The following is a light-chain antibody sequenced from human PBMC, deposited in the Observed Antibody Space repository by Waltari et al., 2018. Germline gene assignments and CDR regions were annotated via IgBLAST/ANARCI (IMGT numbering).Light chain of an antibody. CDR1: SSDVGCYNL. V-gene: IGLV2-23*02. J-gene: IGLJ2*01. CDR3: CSYAGSSTFV. CDR2: EVS. Sequence: QSALTQPASVSGSPGPSITLSCPGTSSDVGCYNLVPWYQQHPGKAPKLMIYEVSKRPSGVSNRFSGSKSGNTASLTISGLQAEDEADYYCCSYAGSSTFVFGGGTKLTVL.